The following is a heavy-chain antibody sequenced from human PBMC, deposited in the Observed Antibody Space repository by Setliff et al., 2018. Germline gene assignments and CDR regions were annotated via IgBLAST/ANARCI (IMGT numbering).Heavy chain of an antibody. Sequence: GGSLRLSCAASGFTFNNYAMSWVRQAPGKRLEWVSVVYRGGSTTFYADSVKGRFTISRDNAKNSLYLQMNSLRAEDTATYYCARSENCFSTHCSPYDYWGQGTLVTVSS. CDR3: ARSENCFSTHCSPYDY. D-gene: IGHD2-2*01. V-gene: IGHV3-23*03. CDR1: GFTFNNYA. J-gene: IGHJ4*02. CDR2: VYRGGSTT.